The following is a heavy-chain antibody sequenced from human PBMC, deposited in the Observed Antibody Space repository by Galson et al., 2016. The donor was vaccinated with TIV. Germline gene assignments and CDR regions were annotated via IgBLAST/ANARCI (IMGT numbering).Heavy chain of an antibody. CDR1: GGTFSNFA. CDR3: ARAASMANHYYYGMDL. Sequence: SVKVYCKASGGTFSNFAISWVRQAPGQGLEWIGGIIPMSGASKYAQRFQGRVTMTTDESTRTADMELSSLRSDDTAVYYCARAASMANHYYYGMDLWGQGTTVIVSS. CDR2: IIPMSGAS. V-gene: IGHV1-69*05. J-gene: IGHJ6*02. D-gene: IGHD2/OR15-2a*01.